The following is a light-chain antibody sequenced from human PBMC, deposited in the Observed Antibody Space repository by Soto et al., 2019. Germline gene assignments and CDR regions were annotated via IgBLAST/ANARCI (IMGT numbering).Light chain of an antibody. V-gene: IGKV3-15*01. J-gene: IGKJ4*01. CDR3: QQYNNWPLT. CDR1: QSDSTN. Sequence: EIVMTQSPATRSVSPGDRATLSGRARQSDSTNLAWYQQKPGQAPRLLLYGTSTRTTDIPARFSGSGSGTEFTLTIDSLQSEDFAVYYCQQYNNWPLTFGGGTKVEIK. CDR2: GTS.